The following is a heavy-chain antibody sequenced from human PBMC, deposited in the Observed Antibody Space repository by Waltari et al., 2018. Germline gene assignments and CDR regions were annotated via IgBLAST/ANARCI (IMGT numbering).Heavy chain of an antibody. CDR2: IRGKSYGGKT. CDR1: GFNFADYA. Sequence: EVQLVESGGGWVQPGRSLRLSCTASGFNFADYAMTWVRQAPGKGLEWVGFIRGKSYGGKTEYASSVKDRFIISRDDSKSIAYLQMNNLKIEDTAVYFCTSPHDSSGYSPGDLDYWGQGTLVTVSS. V-gene: IGHV3-49*04. CDR3: TSPHDSSGYSPGDLDY. J-gene: IGHJ4*02. D-gene: IGHD3-22*01.